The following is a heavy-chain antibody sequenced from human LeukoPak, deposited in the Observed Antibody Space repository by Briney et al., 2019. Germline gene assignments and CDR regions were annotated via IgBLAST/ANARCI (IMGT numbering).Heavy chain of an antibody. CDR2: INWNGRIT. CDR3: ARGSVQLWLRDTYYYMDV. D-gene: IGHD5-18*01. Sequence: PGGSLRLSCPASGFTFDDYAMDWVRQVPGRGLEWVSGINWNGRITEYADSVKDRFTISRQNTKNSLYLYMNNLGGEDTALYFCARGSVQLWLRDTYYYMDVWGKGTTVTVSS. CDR1: GFTFDDYA. J-gene: IGHJ6*03. V-gene: IGHV3-20*04.